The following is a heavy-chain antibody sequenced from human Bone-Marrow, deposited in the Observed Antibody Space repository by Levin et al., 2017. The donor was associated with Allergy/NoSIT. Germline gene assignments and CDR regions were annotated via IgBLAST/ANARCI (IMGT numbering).Heavy chain of an antibody. J-gene: IGHJ4*02. CDR1: GGNFRNLV. Sequence: SVKVSCKASGGNFRNLVVTWVRQAPGQGLEWVGRTVPSLGSTNFAQRFQDRLKLTTDRSTTTAYMDMSRLTSEDTAVYYCARGSLQFPAPPDLWGQGTLVVVSS. CDR2: TVPSLGST. CDR3: ARGSLQFPAPPDL. D-gene: IGHD3-3*01. V-gene: IGHV1-69*04.